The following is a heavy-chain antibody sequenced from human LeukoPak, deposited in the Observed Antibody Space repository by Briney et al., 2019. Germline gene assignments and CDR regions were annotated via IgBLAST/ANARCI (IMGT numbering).Heavy chain of an antibody. J-gene: IGHJ4*02. CDR2: ISSSSSYT. V-gene: IGHV3-11*06. CDR1: GFTFSDYY. D-gene: IGHD2-15*01. CDR3: ARPPRYCSGGSCFDY. Sequence: GGSLRLSCAASGFTFSDYYMSWIRQAPGKGLEWGSYISSSSSYTNYADSVKGRFTISRDNAKNSLYLQMNSLRAEDTAVYYCARPPRYCSGGSCFDYWGQGTLVTVSS.